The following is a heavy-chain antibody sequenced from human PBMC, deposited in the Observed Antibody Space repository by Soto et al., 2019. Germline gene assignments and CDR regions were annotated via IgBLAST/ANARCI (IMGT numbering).Heavy chain of an antibody. D-gene: IGHD3-10*01. CDR2: INPILSMS. Sequence: QVQLVQSGAEVKKPGSSVRVSCKASGDTFNFYSINWVRQAPGLGLEWMGRINPILSMSNYAQRFQVRVTMTGDKSTSTAYMELSILRPEDTAMYYCASSYGSGYRAVDAWGQGALVTVSS. CDR1: GDTFNFYS. V-gene: IGHV1-69*02. J-gene: IGHJ5*02. CDR3: ASSYGSGYRAVDA.